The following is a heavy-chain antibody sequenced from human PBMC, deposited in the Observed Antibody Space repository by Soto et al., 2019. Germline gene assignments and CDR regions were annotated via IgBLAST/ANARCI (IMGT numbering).Heavy chain of an antibody. CDR1: GYTFTSYA. J-gene: IGHJ6*02. Sequence: VSVKVYCKAAGYTFTSYAMHWVRQAPVQRLEWMGWINAGNGNTKYSQKFQGRVTISRDTSASTAYMELSSLRSEDTAVYYCARDFGGIVGATTSPRDYYYGMDVWGQGTTVTVSS. CDR3: ARDFGGIVGATTSPRDYYYGMDV. CDR2: INAGNGNT. D-gene: IGHD1-26*01. V-gene: IGHV1-3*01.